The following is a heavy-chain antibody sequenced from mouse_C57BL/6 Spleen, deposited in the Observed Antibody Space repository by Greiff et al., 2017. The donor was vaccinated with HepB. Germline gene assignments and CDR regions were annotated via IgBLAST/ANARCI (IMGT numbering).Heavy chain of an antibody. Sequence: QVQLQQSGAELVRPGASVKLSCKASGYTFTDYYINWVKQRPGQGLEWIARIYPGSGNTYYNEKFKGKATLTAEKSSSTAYMQLSSLTSEDSAVYFCARHLLFVGGAFDYWGQGTTLTVSS. CDR3: ARHLLFVGGAFDY. J-gene: IGHJ2*01. CDR2: IYPGSGNT. V-gene: IGHV1-76*01. D-gene: IGHD2-10*01. CDR1: GYTFTDYY.